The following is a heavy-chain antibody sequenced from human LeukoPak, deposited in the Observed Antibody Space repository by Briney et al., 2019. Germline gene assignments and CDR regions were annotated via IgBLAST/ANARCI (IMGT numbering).Heavy chain of an antibody. V-gene: IGHV3-23*01. Sequence: GGSLRLSCAASGFPFGSYAMSWVRQAPGKGLEWVSTISNSDDSTYYADSVKGRFTISRDNSENTLFLRMNSLRAEDTAVYYCAKATGYLLWGQGTLVIVSS. CDR3: AKATGYLL. CDR2: ISNSDDST. J-gene: IGHJ4*02. CDR1: GFPFGSYA. D-gene: IGHD1-14*01.